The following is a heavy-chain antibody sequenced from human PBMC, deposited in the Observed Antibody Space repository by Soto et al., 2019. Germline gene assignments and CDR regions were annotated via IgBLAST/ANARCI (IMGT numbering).Heavy chain of an antibody. CDR3: AIVSGVPAALGLDALDI. CDR2: ISAYNGNT. CDR1: GYTFTSYG. J-gene: IGHJ3*02. D-gene: IGHD2-2*01. V-gene: IGHV1-18*01. Sequence: ASVKVSCKASGYTFTSYGISWVRQAPGQGLEWMGWISAYNGNTNYAQKLQGRVTMTTDTSTSTAYMELRSLRSDDTAVYYCAIVSGVPAALGLDALDIWGQGTMGTVSS.